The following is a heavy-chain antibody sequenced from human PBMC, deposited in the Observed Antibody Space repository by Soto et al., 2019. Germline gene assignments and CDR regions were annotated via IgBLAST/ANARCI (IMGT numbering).Heavy chain of an antibody. Sequence: PSETLSLTCTVSGGSISSYYWSWIRQPPGKGLEWIGYIYYSGSTNYNPSLKSRVTISVDTSKNQFSLKLSSVTAADTVVYYCARLRITTKPYYYYGMDVWDQGTTVTVSS. V-gene: IGHV4-59*01. CDR3: ARLRITTKPYYYYGMDV. CDR1: GGSISSYY. J-gene: IGHJ6*02. D-gene: IGHD3-10*01. CDR2: IYYSGST.